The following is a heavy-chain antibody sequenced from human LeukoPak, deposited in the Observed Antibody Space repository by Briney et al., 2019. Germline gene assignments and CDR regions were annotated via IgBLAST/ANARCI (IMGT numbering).Heavy chain of an antibody. V-gene: IGHV1-18*01. CDR2: ISAYNGNT. CDR3: ATAVAGIVVPVY. D-gene: IGHD6-19*01. J-gene: IGHJ4*02. Sequence: ASVKVSCKASGYTFTSYGISWVRQAPGQGLEWIGWISAYNGNTNYAQKLQGRVTMTTDTSTSTAYMELRSLRSDDTAVYYCATAVAGIVVPVYWGQGTLVTVSS. CDR1: GYTFTSYG.